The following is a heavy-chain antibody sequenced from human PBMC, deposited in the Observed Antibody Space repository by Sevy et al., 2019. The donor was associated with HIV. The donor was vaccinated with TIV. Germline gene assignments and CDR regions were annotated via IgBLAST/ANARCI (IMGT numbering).Heavy chain of an antibody. D-gene: IGHD3-22*01. J-gene: IGHJ6*02. V-gene: IGHV4-59*12. Sequence: SETLSLTCTVSGGSINSYYWSWIRQPPGKGLEWIGYIYDSGSTNYNPSLKSRVTISIDTSKNQFSLKMSSVTAADTAVYYCARHSSGHSYYYYAMDVWGQGATVTVSS. CDR2: IYDSGST. CDR1: GGSINSYY. CDR3: ARHSSGHSYYYYAMDV.